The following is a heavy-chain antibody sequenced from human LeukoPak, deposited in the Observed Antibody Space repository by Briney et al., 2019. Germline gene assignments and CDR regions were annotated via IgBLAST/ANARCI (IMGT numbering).Heavy chain of an antibody. V-gene: IGHV1-2*02. D-gene: IGHD2-15*01. CDR2: INPSGGGT. CDR1: GYTFSGYY. J-gene: IGHJ4*02. Sequence: ASVKVSCKASGYTFSGYYIHWVRQAPGQGLEWMGWINPSGGGTKYAQKFQGRVTMTRDTSISTAYMELSTLTSDDTAVYFCARRYCSGGSCYPVYWGQGTLVTVSS. CDR3: ARRYCSGGSCYPVY.